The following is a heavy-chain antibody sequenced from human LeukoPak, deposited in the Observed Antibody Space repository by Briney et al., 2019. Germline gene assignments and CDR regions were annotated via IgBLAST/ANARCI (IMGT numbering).Heavy chain of an antibody. CDR3: ARGRYYYGSATDF. CDR2: INHGGST. V-gene: IGHV4-34*01. D-gene: IGHD3-10*01. J-gene: IGHJ4*02. Sequence: SETLSLTCAVYGGSFSGYYWTWIRQPPGKGLEWIGEINHGGSTNYNPSLKSRVTISVDTSKNQFSLNLNSVTAADTAVYYCARGRYYYGSATDFWGQGTLVTVSS. CDR1: GGSFSGYY.